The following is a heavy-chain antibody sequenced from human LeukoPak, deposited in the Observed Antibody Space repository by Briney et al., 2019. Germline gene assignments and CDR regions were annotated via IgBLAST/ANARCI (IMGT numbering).Heavy chain of an antibody. J-gene: IGHJ4*02. D-gene: IGHD3-16*02. CDR2: ICYSGST. CDR1: GGSISSYY. Sequence: SETLSLTCTVSGGSISSYYWSWIRQPPGKGLEWIGYICYSGSTNYNPSLKSRVTISVDTSKNQFSLKLSSVTAADTAVYYCARYDVWGSYRAFDYWGQGTLVTVSS. CDR3: ARYDVWGSYRAFDY. V-gene: IGHV4-59*08.